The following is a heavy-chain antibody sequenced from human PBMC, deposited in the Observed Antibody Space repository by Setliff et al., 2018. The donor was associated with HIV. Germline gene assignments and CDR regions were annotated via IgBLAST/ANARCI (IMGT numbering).Heavy chain of an antibody. D-gene: IGHD2-15*01. V-gene: IGHV4-4*02. CDR1: GGSISSRNW. Sequence: SETLSLTCAVSGGSISSRNWWSWVRQPPGKGLEWIGEIYHSGSTNYNPSLKSRVTISVDKSKNLFSLKVNSLAAADTAVYYCAGQDLAEVKWYYMDYWGQGALVTVSS. J-gene: IGHJ4*02. CDR2: IYHSGST. CDR3: AGQDLAEVKWYYMDY.